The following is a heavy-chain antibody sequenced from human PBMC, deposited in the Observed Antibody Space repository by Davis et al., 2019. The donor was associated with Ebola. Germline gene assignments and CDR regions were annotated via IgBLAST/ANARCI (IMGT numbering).Heavy chain of an antibody. CDR1: GFTFSSYW. V-gene: IGHV3-7*01. CDR2: IKQDGSEK. D-gene: IGHD2-2*02. J-gene: IGHJ6*02. CDR3: ARPNCSSTSCYKYGMDV. Sequence: GGSLRLSCAASGFTFSSYWMSWVRQAPGKGLEWVANIKQDGSEKYYVDSVKGRFTISRDNAKNSLYLQMNSLRAEDTAVYYCARPNCSSTSCYKYGMDVWGQGTTVTVSS.